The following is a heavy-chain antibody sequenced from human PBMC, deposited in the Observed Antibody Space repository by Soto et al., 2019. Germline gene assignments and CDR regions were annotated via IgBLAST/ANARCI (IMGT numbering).Heavy chain of an antibody. Sequence: SETLSLTCTVSGGSISSYYWSWFRQPPGKGLEWIGYIYYSGSTNYNPSLKSRVTMSVDTSKNQFSLKLSSVTAADTAVYYCARSRGGYFDYWGQGTLVTVSS. D-gene: IGHD3-10*01. CDR2: IYYSGST. V-gene: IGHV4-59*01. CDR3: ARSRGGYFDY. J-gene: IGHJ4*02. CDR1: GGSISSYY.